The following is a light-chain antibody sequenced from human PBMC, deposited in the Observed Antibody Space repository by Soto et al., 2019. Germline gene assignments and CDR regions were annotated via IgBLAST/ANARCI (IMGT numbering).Light chain of an antibody. CDR1: TSDVGGYNY. CDR3: SSYAGSNNLV. Sequence: QSVLTQPPSAPGSPGQSVTISCTGTTSDVGGYNYVSWYQQHPGKAPKLMIYEVSKRPSGVPDRFSGSKSGNTASLTVSGLQAEDEADYYFSSYAGSNNLVVGGGTKLTVL. V-gene: IGLV2-8*01. CDR2: EVS. J-gene: IGLJ2*01.